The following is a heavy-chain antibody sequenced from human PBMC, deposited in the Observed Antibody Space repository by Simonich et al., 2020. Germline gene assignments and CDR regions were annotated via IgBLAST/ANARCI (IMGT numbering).Heavy chain of an antibody. D-gene: IGHD3-10*01. Sequence: QVQLVQSGAEVKKPGASVKVSCKASGYTFTGYYMHWVRQAPGQGLEWMGWINPNSGGTNNAQKFQGRVTMTRDTSSSTAYMELSRLRSDDTAVYYCARWPSIPASYGSGSYFDYWGQGTLVTVSS. J-gene: IGHJ4*02. CDR3: ARWPSIPASYGSGSYFDY. V-gene: IGHV1-2*02. CDR1: GYTFTGYY. CDR2: INPNSGGT.